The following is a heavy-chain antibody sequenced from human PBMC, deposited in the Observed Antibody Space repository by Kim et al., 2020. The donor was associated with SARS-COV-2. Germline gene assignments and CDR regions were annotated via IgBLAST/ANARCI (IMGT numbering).Heavy chain of an antibody. V-gene: IGHV4-4*07. CDR3: ARESSSTSNLFDY. J-gene: IGHJ4*02. D-gene: IGHD2-2*01. Sequence: YNPSLKSRVTMSVDTSKNQFSLKLSSVTAADTAVYYCARESSSTSNLFDYWGQGTLVTVSS.